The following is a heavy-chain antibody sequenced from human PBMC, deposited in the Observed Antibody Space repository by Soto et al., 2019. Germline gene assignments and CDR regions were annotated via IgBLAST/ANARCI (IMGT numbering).Heavy chain of an antibody. V-gene: IGHV3-30-3*01. J-gene: IGHJ4*02. CDR1: GFTFSSYA. Sequence: GGSLRLSCAASGFTFSSYAMHWVRQAPGKGLEWVAVISYDGSNKYYADSVKGRFTISRDNSKNTLYLQMNSLRAEDTAVYYCSRDDRYCSGGSCYSMTLFDYWGQGTLVTVSS. CDR3: SRDDRYCSGGSCYSMTLFDY. D-gene: IGHD2-15*01. CDR2: ISYDGSNK.